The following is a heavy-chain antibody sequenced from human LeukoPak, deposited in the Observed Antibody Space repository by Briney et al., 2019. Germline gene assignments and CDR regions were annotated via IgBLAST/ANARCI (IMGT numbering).Heavy chain of an antibody. V-gene: IGHV3-23*01. J-gene: IGHJ4*02. CDR3: TKESSAWSRDY. CDR1: GFTFSTYG. Sequence: GGSLRLSCAASGFTFSTYGMTWVRQAPGKGLEWVSGILASGGSTYYADSVKGRFTISRDNSKNTLYLQMSSLRAEDTAVYHCTKESSAWSRDYWGQGTLVTVSS. CDR2: ILASGGST. D-gene: IGHD6-19*01.